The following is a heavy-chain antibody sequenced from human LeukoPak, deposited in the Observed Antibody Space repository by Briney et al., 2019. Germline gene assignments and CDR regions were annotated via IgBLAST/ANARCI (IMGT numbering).Heavy chain of an antibody. CDR1: GFTFSSYA. V-gene: IGHV3-15*01. CDR2: IKSKTDGGTT. CDR3: TTDGDIVPPSARYYYYYMDV. Sequence: GGSRRLSCAASGFTFSSYAMSWVRQAPGKGLEWVGRIKSKTDGGTTDYAAPVKGRFTISRDDSKNTLYLQMNSLKTEDTAVYYCTTDGDIVPPSARYYYYYMDVWGKGTTVTVSS. J-gene: IGHJ6*03. D-gene: IGHD2-8*01.